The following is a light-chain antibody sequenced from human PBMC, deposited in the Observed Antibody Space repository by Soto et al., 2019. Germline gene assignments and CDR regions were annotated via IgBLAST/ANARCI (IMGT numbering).Light chain of an antibody. V-gene: IGKV3-15*01. Sequence: EIVMTQSPATLSVSPGERATLSCRASQSVSNNLAWYQQKPGQTPRLLIYGASTRATGIPVRFSGSGSGTEFTLTISSLQSEDFAVYYCQQHNNWPPVTFGQGTKLEIK. CDR3: QQHNNWPPVT. CDR2: GAS. J-gene: IGKJ2*01. CDR1: QSVSNN.